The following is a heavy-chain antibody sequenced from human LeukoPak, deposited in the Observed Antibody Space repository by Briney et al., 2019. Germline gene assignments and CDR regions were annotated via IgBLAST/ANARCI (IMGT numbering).Heavy chain of an antibody. V-gene: IGHV3-53*04. Sequence: PGGSLRLSCAASGFTVSSNYMSWVRQAPGKGLEWVSVIYSGGSTYYADSVKGRFTISRHNSKNTLYLQMNSLRAEDTAVYCCARTRTTVTTRSHWFDPWGQGTLVTVSS. CDR3: ARTRTTVTTRSHWFDP. CDR2: IYSGGST. CDR1: GFTVSSNY. D-gene: IGHD4-17*01. J-gene: IGHJ5*02.